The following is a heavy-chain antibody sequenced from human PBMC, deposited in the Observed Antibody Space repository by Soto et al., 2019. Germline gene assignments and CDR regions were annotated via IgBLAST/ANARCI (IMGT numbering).Heavy chain of an antibody. CDR2: ISYDGSNK. D-gene: IGHD3-3*01. Sequence: PGGPLRLAVVASGFTLSSYAMHWVRQAPGKGLEWVAVISYDGSNKYYADSVKGRFTISRDNSKNTLYLQMNSLRAEDTAVYYCARALRITIFGVVGPTDYWGQGT. J-gene: IGHJ4*02. V-gene: IGHV3-30-3*01. CDR1: GFTLSSYA. CDR3: ARALRITIFGVVGPTDY.